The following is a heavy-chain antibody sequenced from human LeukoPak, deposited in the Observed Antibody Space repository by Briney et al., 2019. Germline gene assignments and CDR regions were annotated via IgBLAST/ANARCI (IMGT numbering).Heavy chain of an antibody. Sequence: SCKASGYTFTGYYMHWVRQAPGKGLEWVAVIWYDGSNRYYADSVKGRFTISRDNSKNTLYLQLNSLRAEDTAVYYCARGKREVLNTRVFDYWGQGTLVTVSS. CDR2: IWYDGSNR. CDR3: ARGKREVLNTRVFDY. CDR1: GYTFTGYY. J-gene: IGHJ4*02. V-gene: IGHV3-33*01. D-gene: IGHD1-26*01.